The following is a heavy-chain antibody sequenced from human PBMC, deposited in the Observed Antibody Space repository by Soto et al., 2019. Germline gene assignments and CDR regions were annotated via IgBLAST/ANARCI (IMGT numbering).Heavy chain of an antibody. CDR2: IHYSGGS. CDR1: GVSITSYY. Sequence: QVQMQESGPGLVKPSETLSLTCTVSGVSITSYYLNWIRQIPEKGLEWIGFIHYSGGSKFNHSLKSRFRMSVDTSTNQYSRRLNFLTAADTAIYYCARWGDTALISLPAFAVWRQLAMVTVSS. J-gene: IGHJ3*01. V-gene: IGHV4-59*08. D-gene: IGHD2-21*02. CDR3: ARWGDTALISLPAFAV.